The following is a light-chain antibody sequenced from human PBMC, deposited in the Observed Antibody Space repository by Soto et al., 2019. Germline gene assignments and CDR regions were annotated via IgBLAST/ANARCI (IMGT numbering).Light chain of an antibody. CDR1: QSVSSY. V-gene: IGKV3-11*01. J-gene: IGKJ3*01. CDR3: QQRSNWPPGFT. Sequence: EIVLTQSPDTLSLSPGERATFSCRASQSVSSYLAWYQQKPGQAPRLLIYDASNRATGIPARFSGSGSGTDFTLTISSLEPEDFAVYYCQQRSNWPPGFTFGPGTKVDIK. CDR2: DAS.